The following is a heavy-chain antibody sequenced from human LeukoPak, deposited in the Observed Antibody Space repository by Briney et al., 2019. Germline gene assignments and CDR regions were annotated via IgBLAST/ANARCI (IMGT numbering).Heavy chain of an antibody. CDR3: ARDHGRTPYDY. CDR2: ISASGGSA. J-gene: IGHJ4*02. Sequence: GGSLRLSCAASGFTFSSYVMSWVRQAPGKGLEWVSHISASGGSAYYADSVKGRFTISKDNSKNTLYLQMSSLRVDDTAVYHCARDHGRTPYDYWGQGTLVTVSS. D-gene: IGHD5-24*01. V-gene: IGHV3-23*01. CDR1: GFTFSSYV.